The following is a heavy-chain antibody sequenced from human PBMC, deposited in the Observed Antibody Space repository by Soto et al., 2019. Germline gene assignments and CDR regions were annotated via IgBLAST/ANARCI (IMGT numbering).Heavy chain of an antibody. J-gene: IGHJ6*03. CDR3: ARDSRNYYYYMDV. V-gene: IGHV3-48*02. Sequence: EVQLVESGGGLVQPGGSLRLSCAASGFTFSSYNMNWVRQAPGKGLEWISDISLSSSTIFYADSVKGRFTISRDNAKNSLSLQKNSLRDEDTAVYYCARDSRNYYYYMDVWGKGTTVTVS. CDR2: ISLSSSTI. CDR1: GFTFSSYN.